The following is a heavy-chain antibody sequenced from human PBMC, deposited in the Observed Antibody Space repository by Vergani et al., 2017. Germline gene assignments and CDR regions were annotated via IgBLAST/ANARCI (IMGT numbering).Heavy chain of an antibody. J-gene: IGHJ6*03. CDR1: GFTFSIYA. V-gene: IGHV3-33*01. CDR3: VREGSYCGSTTCRNPSYVYYYHMDV. CDR2: IYYDGSKK. D-gene: IGHD2-21*01. Sequence: QVQLVESGGGVVQPGRSLRLSCTSSGFTFSIYAMHWVRQAPGKGLEGVAIIYYDGSKKYYADSVKGRFTISRDNSRNTLDLLMSSLRAEDTAIYYCVREGSYCGSTTCRNPSYVYYYHMDVWGEGTTVTVSS.